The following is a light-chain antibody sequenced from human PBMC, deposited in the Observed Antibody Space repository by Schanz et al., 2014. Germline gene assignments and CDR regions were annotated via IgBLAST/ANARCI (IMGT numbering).Light chain of an antibody. V-gene: IGKV3-15*01. CDR1: QSVSSN. Sequence: ELVMTQSPATLSVSPGERATLSCRASQSVSSNLAWYQQKPGQTPRLLIYGASTRATGIPARFSGSGSGTDFTLTIGSLQSEDSAVYYCQQYNNWPLTFGGGTKVEIK. CDR2: GAS. J-gene: IGKJ4*01. CDR3: QQYNNWPLT.